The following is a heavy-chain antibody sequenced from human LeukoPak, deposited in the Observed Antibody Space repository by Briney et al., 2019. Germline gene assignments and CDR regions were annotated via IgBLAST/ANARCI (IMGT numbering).Heavy chain of an antibody. CDR2: IIPIFGTA. D-gene: IGHD2-2*01. J-gene: IGHJ5*01. CDR3: ARIIVVVPADTWFDP. CDR1: GGTFSSYA. Sequence: ASVKVSCKASGGTFSSYAISWVRQAPGQGLEGMGGIIPIFGTANYAQKFQGRVTITADKSTSTDYMELSSLRSEDTAVYYCARIIVVVPADTWFDPWGQGTLVTVSS. V-gene: IGHV1-69*06.